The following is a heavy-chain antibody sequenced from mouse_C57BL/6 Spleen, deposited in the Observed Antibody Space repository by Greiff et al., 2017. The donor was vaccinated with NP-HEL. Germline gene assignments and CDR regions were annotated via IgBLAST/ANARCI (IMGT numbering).Heavy chain of an antibody. CDR2: IHPNSGST. Sequence: QVQLQQSGAELVKPGASVKLSCKASGYTFTSYWMHWVKQRPGQGLEWIGMIHPNSGSTNYNEKFKSKATLTVDKSSSTAYMQLSSLTSEDSAVYYCARDGSSSLYYAMDYWGQGTSVTVSS. V-gene: IGHV1-64*01. J-gene: IGHJ4*01. D-gene: IGHD1-1*01. CDR3: ARDGSSSLYYAMDY. CDR1: GYTFTSYW.